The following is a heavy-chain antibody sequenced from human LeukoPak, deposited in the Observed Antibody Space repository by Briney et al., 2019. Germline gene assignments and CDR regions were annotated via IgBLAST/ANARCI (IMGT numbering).Heavy chain of an antibody. CDR1: GSTFSSYS. CDR2: IYYSGST. CDR3: ARVFDGDYPFDY. V-gene: IGHV4-59*08. Sequence: RTGGSLRLSCAASGSTFSSYSMNWVRQPPGKGLEWIGYIYYSGSTYYNPSLKSRVTISVDTSKNQFSLKLSSVTAADTAVYYCARVFDGDYPFDYWGQGTLVTVSS. D-gene: IGHD4-17*01. J-gene: IGHJ4*02.